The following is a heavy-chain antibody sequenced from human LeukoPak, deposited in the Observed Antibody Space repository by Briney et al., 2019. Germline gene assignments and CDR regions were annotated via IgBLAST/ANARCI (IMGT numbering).Heavy chain of an antibody. J-gene: IGHJ6*02. D-gene: IGHD6-13*01. CDR2: INSDGSST. V-gene: IGHV3-74*01. CDR1: GFTFSSYW. Sequence: GGSLRLSCAASGFTFSSYWMHWVRQASGKGLVWVSRINSDGSSTSYADSVKGRFTISRDNAKNTLYLQMNSLRAEDTAVYYCAREGVWRQQLVDYYYGMDVWGQGTTVTVSS. CDR3: AREGVWRQQLVDYYYGMDV.